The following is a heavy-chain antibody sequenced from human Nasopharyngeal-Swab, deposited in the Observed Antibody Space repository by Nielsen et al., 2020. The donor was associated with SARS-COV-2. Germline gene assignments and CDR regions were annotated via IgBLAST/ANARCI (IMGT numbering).Heavy chain of an antibody. J-gene: IGHJ6*02. CDR2: INTNTGNP. D-gene: IGHD3-9*01. V-gene: IGHV7-4-1*02. Sequence: ASVNVSCKASGYTFTSYAMHWVRQAPGQGLEWMGWINTNTGNPTYAQGFTGRFVFSLDTSVSTAYLQISSLNAEDTAVYYCARDPPPPYYDILTGYYRGYYGMDVWGQGTTVTVSS. CDR3: ARDPPPPYYDILTGYYRGYYGMDV. CDR1: GYTFTSYA.